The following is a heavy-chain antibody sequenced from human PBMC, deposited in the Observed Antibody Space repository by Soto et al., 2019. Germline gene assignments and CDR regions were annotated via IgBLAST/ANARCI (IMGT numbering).Heavy chain of an antibody. CDR2: FDPEDGET. D-gene: IGHD3-22*01. V-gene: IGHV1-24*01. CDR3: ATVLPDYYDSSGYPGSYFDY. CDR1: GYTLTELS. Sequence: ASVKVSCKVSGYTLTELSMHWVRQAPGKGLEWMGGFDPEDGETIYAQKFQGRVTMTEGTSTDTAYMELSSLRSEDTAVYYCATVLPDYYDSSGYPGSYFDYWGQGTLVTVSS. J-gene: IGHJ4*02.